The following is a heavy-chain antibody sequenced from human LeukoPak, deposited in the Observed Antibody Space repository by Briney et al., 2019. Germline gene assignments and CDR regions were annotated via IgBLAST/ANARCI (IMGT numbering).Heavy chain of an antibody. CDR1: GGSFSGYY. CDR2: INHSGST. J-gene: IGHJ4*02. V-gene: IGHV4-34*01. Sequence: SETLSFTCAVHGGSFSGYYWSWIRQPPGKGLEWMGEINHSGSTNYNPSLKSRVTISVDTSKNQFSLKLSSVTAADTAVYYCARGVGYYDFWSGYSPNFDYWGQGTLVTVSS. D-gene: IGHD3-3*01. CDR3: ARGVGYYDFWSGYSPNFDY.